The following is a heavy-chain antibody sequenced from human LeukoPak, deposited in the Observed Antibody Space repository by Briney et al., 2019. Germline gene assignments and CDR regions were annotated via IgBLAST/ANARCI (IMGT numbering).Heavy chain of an antibody. CDR1: GYSFGTYY. J-gene: IGHJ2*01. V-gene: IGHV1-2*02. CDR2: INPNTGAT. Sequence: VASVKVSCKSSGYSFGTYYMHWLRQAPGQRLEWMGSINPNTGATNYAQKFQGRVTMTRDTPITTHYMELSSLRSEDTAVYHCARDLLGSQGRYFDLWGRGTLVIVSS. CDR3: ARDLLGSQGRYFDL. D-gene: IGHD1-26*01.